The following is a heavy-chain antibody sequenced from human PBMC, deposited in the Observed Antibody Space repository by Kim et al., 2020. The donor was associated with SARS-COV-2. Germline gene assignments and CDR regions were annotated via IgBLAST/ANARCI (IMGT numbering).Heavy chain of an antibody. V-gene: IGHV5-51*01. CDR3: ARHPIKAAAGALDY. D-gene: IGHD6-13*01. Sequence: SPSFQGQVTISADKSISTAYLQWSSLKASDTAMYYCARHPIKAAAGALDYWGQGTLVTVSS. J-gene: IGHJ4*02.